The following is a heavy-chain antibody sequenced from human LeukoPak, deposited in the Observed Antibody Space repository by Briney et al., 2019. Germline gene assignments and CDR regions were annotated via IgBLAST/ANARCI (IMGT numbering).Heavy chain of an antibody. Sequence: PPGGSLRLSCAASGFIVSGDFMSWVRQAPGKGLEWVSVIYSDGSTYYADSVKGRFTISRDNSKNTLDLQMTGLRAEDTAVYYCARERGRGRDPPWFDYWGQGTLVTVSS. CDR2: IYSDGST. CDR3: ARERGRGRDPPWFDY. D-gene: IGHD1-26*01. V-gene: IGHV3-53*01. J-gene: IGHJ4*02. CDR1: GFIVSGDF.